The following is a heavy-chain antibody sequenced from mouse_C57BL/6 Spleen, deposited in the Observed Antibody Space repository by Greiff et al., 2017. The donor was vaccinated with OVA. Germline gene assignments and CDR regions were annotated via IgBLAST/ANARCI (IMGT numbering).Heavy chain of an antibody. CDR1: GFSFNTYA. D-gene: IGHD3-2*02. CDR2: IRSKSNNYAT. V-gene: IGHV10-1*01. Sequence: GGGLVQPKGSLKLSCAASGFSFNTYAMNWVRQAPGKGLEWVARIRSKSNNYATYYADSVKDRFTISRDDSESMLYLQMNNLKTEDTAMYYCVRYSSGHGDYYAMDYWGQGTSVTVSS. J-gene: IGHJ4*01. CDR3: VRYSSGHGDYYAMDY.